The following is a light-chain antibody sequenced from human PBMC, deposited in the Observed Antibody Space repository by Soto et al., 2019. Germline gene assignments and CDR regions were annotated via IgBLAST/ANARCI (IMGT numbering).Light chain of an antibody. J-gene: IGLJ2*01. V-gene: IGLV2-14*01. CDR1: SSDVGRYNY. CDR3: SSYTSSSTLV. Sequence: QSALTQPASVSGSPGQSITISCTGTSSDVGRYNYVSWYQQYPGKAPQLMIYDVSNRPSGVSNRFSGSKSGNTASLTISGLPAEDQADYYCSSYTSSSTLVFGGGTKLTVL. CDR2: DVS.